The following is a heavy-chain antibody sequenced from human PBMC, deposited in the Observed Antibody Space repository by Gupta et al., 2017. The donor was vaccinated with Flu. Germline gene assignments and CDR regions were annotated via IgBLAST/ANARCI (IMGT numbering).Heavy chain of an antibody. J-gene: IGHJ4*02. CDR2: IKSKTDGGTT. Sequence: EVQLVESGGGLVKPGGSLRLSCAASGFTFSNAWMSWVRQAPGKGLEWVGRIKSKTDGGTTDYAAPVKGRFTISRDDSKNTLDLQMNSLKTEDTAVYYFTTGYFDWLLGLSPDYFDYWGQGTLVTVSS. D-gene: IGHD3-9*01. V-gene: IGHV3-15*01. CDR1: GFTFSNAW. CDR3: TTGYFDWLLGLSPDYFDY.